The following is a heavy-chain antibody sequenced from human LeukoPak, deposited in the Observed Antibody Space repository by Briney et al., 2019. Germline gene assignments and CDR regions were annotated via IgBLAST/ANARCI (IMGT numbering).Heavy chain of an antibody. V-gene: IGHV3-30*04. Sequence: GRSLRLSCAASGFTFSSYAMHWVRQAPGKGLEWVTVISYDGSNKYYADSVKGRFTISRDNSKNTLYLQMNSLRAEDTAVYFCTRGQTLTFWGQGTLVTVSS. J-gene: IGHJ4*02. CDR1: GFTFSSYA. CDR3: TRGQTLTF. CDR2: ISYDGSNK. D-gene: IGHD3-16*01.